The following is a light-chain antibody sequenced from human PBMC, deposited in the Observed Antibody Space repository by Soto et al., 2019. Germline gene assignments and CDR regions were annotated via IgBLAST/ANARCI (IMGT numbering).Light chain of an antibody. Sequence: EIVLTQSPGTLSLSPGERATLSCRASQRVTSSYLAWYQQKPGQAPSLLIYGASSRATGIPDRFSGSGSGTDFTLTISKLEPEDFAVYYCQQYGSSSWTFGQGIKVEIK. CDR1: QRVTSSY. V-gene: IGKV3-20*01. CDR3: QQYGSSSWT. J-gene: IGKJ1*01. CDR2: GAS.